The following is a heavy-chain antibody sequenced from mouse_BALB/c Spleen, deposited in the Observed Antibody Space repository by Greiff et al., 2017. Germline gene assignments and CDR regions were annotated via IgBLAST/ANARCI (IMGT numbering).Heavy chain of an antibody. CDR1: GFNIKDYY. Sequence: GQLKQSGAELVRSGASVKLSCTASGFNIKDYYMHWVKQRPEQGLEWIGWIDPENGDTEYAPKFQGKATMTADTSSNTAYLQLSSLTSEDTAVYYCSSITTATYRFAYWGQGTLVTVSA. CDR3: SSITTATYRFAY. J-gene: IGHJ3*01. D-gene: IGHD1-2*01. V-gene: IGHV14-4*02. CDR2: IDPENGDT.